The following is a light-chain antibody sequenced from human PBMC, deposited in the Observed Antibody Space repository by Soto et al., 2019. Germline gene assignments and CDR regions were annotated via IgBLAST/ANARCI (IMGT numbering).Light chain of an antibody. CDR3: QQSYNNPT. J-gene: IGKJ1*01. Sequence: DIEMTQSPSSLSASVGDRVTITCRASQSITSYLNWYQQKAGKAPRLLIYGTSNLQSGVPSRFSGSGSGAEYTLTSGSLQPEDVAIYYCQQSYNNPTFGQGTKVEVK. V-gene: IGKV1-39*01. CDR2: GTS. CDR1: QSITSY.